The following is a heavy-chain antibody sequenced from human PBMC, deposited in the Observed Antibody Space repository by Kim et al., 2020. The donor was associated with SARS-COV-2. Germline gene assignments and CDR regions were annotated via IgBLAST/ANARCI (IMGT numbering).Heavy chain of an antibody. CDR2: IDGSDGTT. J-gene: IGHJ4*02. CDR3: MKRGGGMVWDR. Sequence: GGSLRLSCTTSGFTFTGYAMSWVRQAPGRGLEWVGSIDGSDGTTYYVDSVKGGVTISRDTSKNTLYFQMSNLRADGTAVYECMKRGGGMVWDRWGEGT. V-gene: IGHV3-23*01. CDR1: GFTFTGYA. D-gene: IGHD2-8*01.